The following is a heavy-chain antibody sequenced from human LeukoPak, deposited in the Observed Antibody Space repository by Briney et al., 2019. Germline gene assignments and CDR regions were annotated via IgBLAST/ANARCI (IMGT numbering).Heavy chain of an antibody. CDR1: GFTVSSNY. J-gene: IGHJ3*02. CDR2: IYSGGST. Sequence: GGSLRLPCAASGFTVSSNYMSWVRQAPGKGLEWVSVIYSGGSTYYADSVKGRFTISRDNSKNTLYLQMNSLRAEDTAVYYCARELDSSGRTDAFDIWGQGTMVTVSS. CDR3: ARELDSSGRTDAFDI. V-gene: IGHV3-66*01. D-gene: IGHD3-22*01.